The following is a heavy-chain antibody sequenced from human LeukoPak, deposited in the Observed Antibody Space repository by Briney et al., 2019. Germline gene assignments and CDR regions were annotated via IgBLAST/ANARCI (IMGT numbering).Heavy chain of an antibody. CDR2: IKSKTDGGTT. CDR3: TTSYSGSYAGVGY. V-gene: IGHV3-15*01. Sequence: KTGGSLRLSCAASGFTFSNAWMSWVRQAPGKGLEWVGRIKSKTDGGTTDYAAPVKGRFTISRDDSKNTPYLQMNSLKTEDTAVYYCTTSYSGSYAGVGYWGQGTLVTVSS. D-gene: IGHD1-26*01. J-gene: IGHJ4*02. CDR1: GFTFSNAW.